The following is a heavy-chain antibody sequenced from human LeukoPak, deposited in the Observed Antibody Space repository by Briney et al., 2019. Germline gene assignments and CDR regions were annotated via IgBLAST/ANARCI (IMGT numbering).Heavy chain of an antibody. D-gene: IGHD5-24*01. CDR2: IFYSGNT. Sequence: SETLSLTCTVSGYSITSYYWSWIRQPPGKGLEWIGYIFYSGNTDYNPSLKSRVTISVDTSRNQFSLKLDSVTAADTAVYYYARVFRRDGYFDYWGQGTLVTVSS. CDR3: ARVFRRDGYFDY. J-gene: IGHJ4*02. CDR1: GYSITSYY. V-gene: IGHV4-59*01.